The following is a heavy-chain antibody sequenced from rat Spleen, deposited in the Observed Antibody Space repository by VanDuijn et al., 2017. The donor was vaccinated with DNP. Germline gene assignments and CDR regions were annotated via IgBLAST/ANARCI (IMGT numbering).Heavy chain of an antibody. J-gene: IGHJ2*01. CDR3: ARSTDCGSNWDY. V-gene: IGHV3-1*01. Sequence: EVQLQESGPGLVKPSQSLSLTCSVTGYSITSNYWGWIRQFPGNKVEYIGHISYSGSTNYNPSLKSRISITRDTSKNQFFLQVNSITTEDTATYYCARSTDCGSNWDYWGQGVMVPVSS. CDR1: GYSITSNY. D-gene: IGHD5-1*01. CDR2: ISYSGST.